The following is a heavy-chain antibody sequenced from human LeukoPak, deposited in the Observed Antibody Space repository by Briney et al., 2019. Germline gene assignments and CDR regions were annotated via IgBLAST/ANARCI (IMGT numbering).Heavy chain of an antibody. J-gene: IGHJ4*02. V-gene: IGHV4-34*01. D-gene: IGHD2-2*02. CDR1: GGSFSGYY. Sequence: SETLSLTCAVYGGSFSGYYWSWIRQPPGKGLEWIGEINHSGSTNYNPSLKSRVTISVDTSKNQFSLKLSSVTAADTAVYYCARRSLVLAAIRNDYWGQGTLVTVSS. CDR2: INHSGST. CDR3: ARRSLVLAAIRNDY.